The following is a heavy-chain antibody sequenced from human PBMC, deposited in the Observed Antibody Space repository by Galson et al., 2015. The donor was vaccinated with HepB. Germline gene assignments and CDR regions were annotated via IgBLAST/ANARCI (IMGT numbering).Heavy chain of an antibody. CDR1: GYSFTSYW. J-gene: IGHJ5*02. CDR2: IYPGDSDT. V-gene: IGHV5-51*03. Sequence: QSGAEVKKPGESLKISCKGSGYSFTSYWIGWVRQMPGKGLEWMGIIYPGDSDTRYSPSFQGQVTISADKSISTAYLQWSSLKASDTAMYYCARLPIDTTGEVYWFDPWGQGTLVTVSS. CDR3: ARLPIDTTGEVYWFDP. D-gene: IGHD3-3*01.